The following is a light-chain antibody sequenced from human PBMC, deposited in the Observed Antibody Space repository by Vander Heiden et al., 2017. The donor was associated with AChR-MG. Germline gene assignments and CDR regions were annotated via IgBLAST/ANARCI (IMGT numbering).Light chain of an antibody. Sequence: DIQMTQSTSSLSASVGDRVTITCRASQSIASYLNWYQQKPGKAPNLLIYAASSLQSGVPSRFSGSGSGTEFTLTISRLQPEDFATYYCQQSYTTVTFGPGTKVEIK. CDR3: QQSYTTVT. J-gene: IGKJ3*01. CDR1: QSIASY. V-gene: IGKV1-39*01. CDR2: AAS.